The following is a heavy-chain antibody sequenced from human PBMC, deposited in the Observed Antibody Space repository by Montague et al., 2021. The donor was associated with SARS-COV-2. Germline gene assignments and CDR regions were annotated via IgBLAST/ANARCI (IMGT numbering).Heavy chain of an antibody. CDR1: GGSISSSIYY. CDR3: AIHYCVVVPAAKYCYYGMDV. J-gene: IGHJ6*02. V-gene: IGHV4-39*01. Sequence: SESLSLTCTVSGGSISSSIYYWGCIRQPPGKGLVWIGSIYDSGSTYYNPSSKSPITISVDTSKNQFSLKLISVTAADTAVYYCAIHYCVVVPAAKYCYYGMDVWGQGTPVTVSS. CDR2: IYDSGST. D-gene: IGHD2-2*01.